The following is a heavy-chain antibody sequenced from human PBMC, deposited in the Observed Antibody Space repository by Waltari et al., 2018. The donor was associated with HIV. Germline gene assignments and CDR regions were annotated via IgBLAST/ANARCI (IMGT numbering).Heavy chain of an antibody. V-gene: IGHV3-74*01. CDR1: GMSVRTHW. J-gene: IGHJ4*02. CDR2: LKSDSSSR. Sequence: VQLVESGGGYIKPGGSLSLSCTAQGMSVRTHWMDSVHHVPGKGLVWVARLKSDSSSRNYADAVKGRFVISRDNARNTVYLQLNSLRVEDTAMYFCARASHYIEFSTFDGDYYFDVWGRGTRVAVSS. CDR3: ARASHYIEFSTFDGDYYFDV. D-gene: IGHD2-15*01.